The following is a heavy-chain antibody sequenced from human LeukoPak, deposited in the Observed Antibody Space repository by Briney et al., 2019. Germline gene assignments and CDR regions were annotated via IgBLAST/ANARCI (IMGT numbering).Heavy chain of an antibody. CDR3: AKMSATGWYNVYFDY. D-gene: IGHD6-19*01. J-gene: IGHJ4*02. V-gene: IGHV3-30*02. CDR2: IRHDASKK. Sequence: GGSLRLSCAASGFTFSSYGMHWVRQAPGKGLEWVAFIRHDASKKYYADSVKGRFTISRDNSKNTLYLQMNSLRLQDTAVYYCAKMSATGWYNVYFDYWGQGTLVTVSS. CDR1: GFTFSSYG.